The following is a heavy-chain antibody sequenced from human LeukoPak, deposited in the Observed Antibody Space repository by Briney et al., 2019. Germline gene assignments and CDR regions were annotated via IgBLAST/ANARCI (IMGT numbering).Heavy chain of an antibody. CDR3: AREGSSGYYYFDY. V-gene: IGHV1-46*01. CDR2: INPSGGST. J-gene: IGHJ4*02. CDR1: GYTFTSYY. Sequence: ASVKVSCKASGYTFTSYYMHWVRQAPGQGLEWMGIINPSGGSTSYAQKFQGRVTMTRDTSTSTVYMELYSLRSEDTAVYHCAREGSSGYYYFDYWGQGTLVTVSS. D-gene: IGHD3-22*01.